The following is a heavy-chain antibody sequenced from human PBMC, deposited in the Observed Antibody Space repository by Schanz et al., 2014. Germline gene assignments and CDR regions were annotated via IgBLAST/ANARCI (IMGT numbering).Heavy chain of an antibody. CDR2: ISAYNGHT. V-gene: IGHV1-18*01. J-gene: IGHJ3*02. CDR1: GGTFSSYT. CDR3: ARGPSASAFDI. Sequence: QVQLVQSGAEVMKPGSSVKVSCKASGGTFSSYTINWVRQAPGQGLEWMGWISAYNGHTTYAQKFQGRVTMTTDTATSTVYMELSSMRSEDTAVYFCARGPSASAFDIWGQGTMVTVSS.